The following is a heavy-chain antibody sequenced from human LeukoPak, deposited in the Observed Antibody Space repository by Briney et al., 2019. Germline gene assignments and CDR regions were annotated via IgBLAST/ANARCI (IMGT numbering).Heavy chain of an antibody. V-gene: IGHV4-34*01. Sequence: SETLSLTCAVYGGSFSGYYWSWIRQPPGNGLEWIGEINHSGSTNYNPSLKSRVTISVDTSKNQFSLKLSSVTAADTAVYYCARGGYSYGSVDYWGQGTLVTVSS. J-gene: IGHJ4*02. D-gene: IGHD5-18*01. CDR1: GGSFSGYY. CDR3: ARGGYSYGSVDY. CDR2: INHSGST.